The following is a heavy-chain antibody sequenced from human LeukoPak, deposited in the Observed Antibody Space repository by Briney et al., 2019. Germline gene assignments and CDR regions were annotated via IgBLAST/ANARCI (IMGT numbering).Heavy chain of an antibody. Sequence: SVKVSCKASGYTFTGYYMHWVPQAPGQGLEWIGWINPNSGGTNYAQKFQGRVTMTRDTSISTAYMELSRLRSGDTAVYYCARGYCSSTSCPEMRDWGQGTLVTVSS. CDR1: GYTFTGYY. D-gene: IGHD2-2*01. V-gene: IGHV1-2*02. CDR3: ARGYCSSTSCPEMRD. CDR2: INPNSGGT. J-gene: IGHJ4*02.